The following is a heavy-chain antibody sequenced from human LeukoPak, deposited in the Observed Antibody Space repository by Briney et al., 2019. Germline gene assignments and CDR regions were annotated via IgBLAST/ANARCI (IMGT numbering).Heavy chain of an antibody. CDR3: ARDRAAGSLDF. J-gene: IGHJ4*02. Sequence: SETLSLTCTVSGDSVSNVRYSWSWIRQPPGKGLEWIGYIYHSGSTSYNPSLKSRVTISIDTSRNQFSLTLSSVTAADTAIYYCARDRAAGSLDFWGQGILVTVSS. CDR1: GDSVSNVRYS. D-gene: IGHD6-13*01. CDR2: IYHSGST. V-gene: IGHV4-61*01.